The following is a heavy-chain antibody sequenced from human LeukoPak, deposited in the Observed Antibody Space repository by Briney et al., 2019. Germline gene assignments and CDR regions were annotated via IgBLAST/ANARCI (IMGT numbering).Heavy chain of an antibody. J-gene: IGHJ4*02. V-gene: IGHV3-74*01. CDR2: INSNGSST. Sequence: GGSLRLSCAASGFTFSDYWIHWVRQAPGKGLVWVSRINSNGSSTNYADSVKGRFTISRDNAKNTLYLQMSSLRAEDTAVYYCAKGGATICDNWGQGTLVTVSS. CDR1: GFTFSDYW. D-gene: IGHD5-12*01. CDR3: AKGGATICDN.